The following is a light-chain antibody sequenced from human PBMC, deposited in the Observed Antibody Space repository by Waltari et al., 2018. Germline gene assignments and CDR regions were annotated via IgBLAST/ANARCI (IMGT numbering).Light chain of an antibody. J-gene: IGKJ4*01. CDR3: QQYHSLPLT. Sequence: DIQMTQSPSSLSESVGDRITITCQASQGISNYLHWYQQKPGKAPKLLIFDASILETGVPSRFSGSGSGTDFSLTTSNLQPEDIATYYCQQYHSLPLTFGGGTKVEIK. CDR2: DAS. V-gene: IGKV1-33*01. CDR1: QGISNY.